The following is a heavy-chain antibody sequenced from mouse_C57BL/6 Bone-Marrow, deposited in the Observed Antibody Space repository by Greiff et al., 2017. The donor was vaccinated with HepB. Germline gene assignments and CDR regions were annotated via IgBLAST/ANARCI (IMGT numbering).Heavy chain of an antibody. Sequence: QVQLQQSGPELVKPGASVKISCKASGYAFSSSWMNWVKQRPGKGLEWIGRIYPADGDTNYNGKFKGKATLTADKSSSTAYMQLSSLTSEDSAVYVCARPTAKATRLAYWGQGTLVTVSA. V-gene: IGHV1-82*01. CDR3: ARPTAKATRLAY. CDR2: IYPADGDT. J-gene: IGHJ3*01. CDR1: GYAFSSSW. D-gene: IGHD3-2*02.